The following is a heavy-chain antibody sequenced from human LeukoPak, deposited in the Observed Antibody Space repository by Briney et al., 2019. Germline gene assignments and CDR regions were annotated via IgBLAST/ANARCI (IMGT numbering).Heavy chain of an antibody. D-gene: IGHD3-22*01. CDR1: GYTLTELS. V-gene: IGHV1-24*01. Sequence: GASVTVSCTVSGYTLTELSMHWVRQAPGKGLEWMGGFDPEDGETIYAQKFQGRVTMTEDTSTDTAYMELSSLRSEDTAVYYCARGYYDSSGYPEDYFDYWGQGTLVTVSS. CDR3: ARGYYDSSGYPEDYFDY. CDR2: FDPEDGET. J-gene: IGHJ4*02.